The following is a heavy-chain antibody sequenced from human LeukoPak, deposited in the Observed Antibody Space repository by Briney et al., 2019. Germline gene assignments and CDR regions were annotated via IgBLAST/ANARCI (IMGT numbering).Heavy chain of an antibody. D-gene: IGHD5-18*01. CDR1: GGSFSGYY. V-gene: IGHV4-34*01. CDR2: INHSGST. Sequence: SETLSLTCAVYGGSFSGYYWSWIRQPPGKGLEWIGEINHSGSTNYNPSLKSRVTISVDTSKNQFSLKLSSVTAADTAVYYCASSGSIQLWLLNYWGQETLVTVSS. CDR3: ASSGSIQLWLLNY. J-gene: IGHJ4*02.